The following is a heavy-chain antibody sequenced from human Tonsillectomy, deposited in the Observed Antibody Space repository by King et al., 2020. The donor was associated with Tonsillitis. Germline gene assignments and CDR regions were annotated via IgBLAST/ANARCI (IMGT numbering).Heavy chain of an antibody. V-gene: IGHV4-39*07. D-gene: IGHD3-16*01. CDR2: IYYSGST. CDR3: ARQSVILGLNRFDP. Sequence: QLQESGPGLVKPSETLSLTCSVSGGSISSSSYYWGWIRQPPGKGLEWIGSIYYSGSTYYSPSLMSRVTISVDTSKNQFSLKLSSVTAADTAVYYCARQSVILGLNRFDPWGQGTLVTVSS. J-gene: IGHJ5*02. CDR1: GGSISSSSYY.